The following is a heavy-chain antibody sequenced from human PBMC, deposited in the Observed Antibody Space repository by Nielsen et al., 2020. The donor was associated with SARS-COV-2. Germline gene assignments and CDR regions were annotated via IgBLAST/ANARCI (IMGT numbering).Heavy chain of an antibody. CDR3: ARDGYNWNPADY. CDR1: GGTFSSYA. J-gene: IGHJ4*02. CDR2: ISAYNGNT. Sequence: ASVKVSCKASGGTFSSYAISWVRQAPGQGLEWMGWISAYNGNTNYAQKLQGRVTMTTDTSTSTAYMELRSLRSDDTAVYYCARDGYNWNPADYWGQGTLVTVSS. V-gene: IGHV1-18*01. D-gene: IGHD1-1*01.